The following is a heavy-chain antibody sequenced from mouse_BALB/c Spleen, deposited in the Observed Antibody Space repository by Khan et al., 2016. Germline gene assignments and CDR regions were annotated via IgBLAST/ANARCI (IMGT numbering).Heavy chain of an antibody. J-gene: IGHJ2*01. CDR1: GYTFTTYW. CDR2: INPSTGYT. CDR3: ARDLDY. V-gene: IGHV1-7*01. Sequence: QVQLQQSGAELAKPGASVKMSCKASGYTFTTYWMPWVKQRPGQGLEWIGYINPSTGYTEYNQKFKDKATLTADKSSSTAYMQLSSLTSEDSAVYYCARDLDYWGQGTTLTVSS.